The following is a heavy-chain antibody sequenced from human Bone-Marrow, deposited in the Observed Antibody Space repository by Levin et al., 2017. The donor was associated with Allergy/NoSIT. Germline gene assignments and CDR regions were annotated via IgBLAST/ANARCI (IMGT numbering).Heavy chain of an antibody. CDR2: VHDSGRT. D-gene: IGHD6-13*01. CDR1: GGSISSSRYF. Sequence: PSETLSLTCIVSGGSISSSRYFWSWIRQHPGEGLKLIGFVHDSGRTYYSPSLKSRVAISIETSKNLFSLRLSSVTAADTAVYHCARAATYFGSSLYYYFMDVWGKGTTVTVS. CDR3: ARAATYFGSSLYYYFMDV. J-gene: IGHJ6*03. V-gene: IGHV4-31*03.